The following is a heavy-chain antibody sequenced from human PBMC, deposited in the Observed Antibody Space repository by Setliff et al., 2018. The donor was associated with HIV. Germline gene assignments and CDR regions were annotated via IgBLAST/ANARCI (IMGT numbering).Heavy chain of an antibody. V-gene: IGHV2-70*11. CDR1: GFSLSTSGMC. CDR3: VRRISYSPYFDY. J-gene: IGHJ4*02. Sequence: SGPTLVNPTQTLTLTCTFSGFSLSTSGMCVSWIRQPPGKALEWLARIDWDDDKYYSTSLKTRLTISKDTSKNQVVLNMTNMDPVDTATYYCVRRISYSPYFDYWGQGTLVTVSS. D-gene: IGHD1-26*01. CDR2: IDWDDDK.